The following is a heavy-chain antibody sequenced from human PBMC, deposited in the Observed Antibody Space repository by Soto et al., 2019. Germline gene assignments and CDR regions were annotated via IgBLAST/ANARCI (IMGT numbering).Heavy chain of an antibody. D-gene: IGHD6-13*01. CDR1: GGSISEKY. Sequence: KTSETLSLTCIVSGGSISEKYWNWVRQPPGKGLEWIGLIFANGHTDYNPSLKSRVTMSVDASKNQFSLRLTSMTAADTAVYYCVASLAASGLNWLDPWGRGTPVTVSS. CDR2: IFANGHT. V-gene: IGHV4-4*07. CDR3: VASLAASGLNWLDP. J-gene: IGHJ5*02.